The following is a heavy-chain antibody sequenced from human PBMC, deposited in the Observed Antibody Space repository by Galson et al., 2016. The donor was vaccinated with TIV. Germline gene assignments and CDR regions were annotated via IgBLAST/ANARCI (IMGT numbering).Heavy chain of an antibody. D-gene: IGHD4-23*01. J-gene: IGHJ4*02. CDR1: GYTFSDYH. V-gene: IGHV1-2*02. Sequence: SVKVSCKASGYTFSDYHIHWVRQAPGQGLEWMGWINPSTGGAIFAQKFQARVTMTRDTSISTAYMELSRVIADDTAVYYCAREYGANTGFDYWGQGTLVTVSS. CDR2: INPSTGGA. CDR3: AREYGANTGFDY.